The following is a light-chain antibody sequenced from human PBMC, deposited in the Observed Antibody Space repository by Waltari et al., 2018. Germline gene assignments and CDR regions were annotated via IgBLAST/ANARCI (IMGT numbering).Light chain of an antibody. CDR1: QGISTY. J-gene: IGKJ4*01. CDR2: AAS. V-gene: IGKV1-9*01. CDR3: LHLNNFPLS. Sequence: DIQLTQSPSFLSASVRDRVTITCRASQGISTYLAWYQQKPGKAPKLLIYAASTLQSDIPSRFSGSGSGTEFTLTISSLQPEDFATYYCLHLNNFPLSFGGGTKVELK.